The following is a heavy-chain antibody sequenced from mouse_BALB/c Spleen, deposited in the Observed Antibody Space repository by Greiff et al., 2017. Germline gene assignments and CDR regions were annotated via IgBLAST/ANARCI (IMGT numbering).Heavy chain of an antibody. V-gene: IGHV5-12-1*01. Sequence: EVHLVESGGGLVKPGGSLKLSCAASGFAFSSYDMSWVRQTPEKRLEWVAYISSGGGSTYYPDTVKGRFTISRDNAKNTLYLQMSSLKSEDTAMYYCARQGLLRVYFDYWGQGTTLTVSS. CDR3: ARQGLLRVYFDY. D-gene: IGHD1-1*01. CDR1: GFAFSSYD. CDR2: ISSGGGST. J-gene: IGHJ2*01.